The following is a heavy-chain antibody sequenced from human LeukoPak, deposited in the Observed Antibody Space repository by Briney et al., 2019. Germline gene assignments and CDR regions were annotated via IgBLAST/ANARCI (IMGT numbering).Heavy chain of an antibody. CDR3: AVVETSALDY. J-gene: IGHJ4*02. Sequence: ASVKVSCKASGYTFTGYYMHWVRQAPGQGLEWMGWINPNSGGTNYAQKLQDRVTMTRDTSISTAYMELSRLRSDDTAVYYCAVVETSALDYWGQGTLVTVPS. CDR1: GYTFTGYY. D-gene: IGHD6-6*01. V-gene: IGHV1-2*02. CDR2: INPNSGGT.